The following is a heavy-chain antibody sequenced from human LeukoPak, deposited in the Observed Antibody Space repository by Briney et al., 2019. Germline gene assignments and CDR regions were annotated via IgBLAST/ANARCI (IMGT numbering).Heavy chain of an antibody. CDR1: GGSISSSYW. J-gene: IGHJ5*02. Sequence: SETLSLTCAVSGGSISSSYWWSWVRQPPGKGLEWIGEMHHSGSTNYNPSLKSRVTISVDKSKNQFSLKLSSVTAADTAVYYCARDGLRSSDWFDPWGQGTLVTVSS. CDR3: ARDGLRSSDWFDP. V-gene: IGHV4-4*02. D-gene: IGHD3-3*01. CDR2: MHHSGST.